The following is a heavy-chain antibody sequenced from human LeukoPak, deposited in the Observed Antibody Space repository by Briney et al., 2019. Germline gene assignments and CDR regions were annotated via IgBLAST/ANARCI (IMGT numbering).Heavy chain of an antibody. J-gene: IGHJ4*02. D-gene: IGHD1-26*01. Sequence: GGSLRHSCAASGFTFSSNGMYWVRQAPGKGLEWVSLIWYDGSKKYYVDSVKGRFTISRDNSKNTLYLQMDSLRAEDTAVYYCARMTGSSADYWGQGTLVTVSS. CDR3: ARMTGSSADY. CDR1: GFTFSSNG. V-gene: IGHV3-33*07. CDR2: IWYDGSKK.